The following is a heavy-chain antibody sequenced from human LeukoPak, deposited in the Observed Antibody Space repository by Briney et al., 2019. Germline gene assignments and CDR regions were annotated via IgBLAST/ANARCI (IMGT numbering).Heavy chain of an antibody. J-gene: IGHJ3*01. Sequence: VASVKASCKASGYTFTSYYMHWVRQAPGQGLEWMGWISGSNGNTNYAQKFQGRVTLTTDTSKSAVYMELRSLRSDDTAVYYCARDPGATGDAFDFWGQGTLVTVSS. D-gene: IGHD1-26*01. CDR1: GYTFTSYY. CDR2: ISGSNGNT. CDR3: ARDPGATGDAFDF. V-gene: IGHV1-18*04.